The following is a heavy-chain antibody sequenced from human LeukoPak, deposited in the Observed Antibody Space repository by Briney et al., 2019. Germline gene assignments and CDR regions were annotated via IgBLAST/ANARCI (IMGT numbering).Heavy chain of an antibody. J-gene: IGHJ5*02. CDR3: AREKDLGYCSGGSCYWFDP. Sequence: SETLSLTCAVYGGSFSGYYWSWIRQPPGKGLEWIGSIYHSGRTFYNPSLKSRVTISVDTSKNQFSLKLSSVTAADTAVYYCAREKDLGYCSGGSCYWFDPWGQGTLVTVSS. V-gene: IGHV4-34*01. CDR2: IYHSGRT. D-gene: IGHD2-15*01. CDR1: GGSFSGYY.